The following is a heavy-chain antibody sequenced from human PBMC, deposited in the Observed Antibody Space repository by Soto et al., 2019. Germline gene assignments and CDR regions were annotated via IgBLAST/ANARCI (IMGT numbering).Heavy chain of an antibody. J-gene: IGHJ3*02. CDR3: ARGPYDFWSGYVADAFDI. CDR2: ISYDGHIV. D-gene: IGHD3-3*01. Sequence: QVQLVESGGGVVQPGQSLRLSCAASGFTFSSYTMHWVRQAPGKGLEWVALISYDGHIVYYADSVKGRSTISRDNSKNTLYLQLNSLRAEDTAFYYCARGPYDFWSGYVADAFDIWGQGTVVTVSS. CDR1: GFTFSSYT. V-gene: IGHV3-30*03.